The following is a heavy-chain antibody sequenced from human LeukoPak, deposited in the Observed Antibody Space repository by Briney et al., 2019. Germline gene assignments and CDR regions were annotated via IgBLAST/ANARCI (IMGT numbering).Heavy chain of an antibody. D-gene: IGHD6-6*01. CDR2: IAWNSGSI. J-gene: IGHJ4*02. CDR1: GFRFDKYA. V-gene: IGHV3-9*01. CDR3: ASIAAPLGFDH. Sequence: GGSLRLSCAASGFRFDKYAMHWVRQAPGKGLEWVSGIAWNSGSIGYAASVKGRFTISRDNAKNSLSLQMNSLRAEDTALYYCASIAAPLGFDHWGQGTLVTVSS.